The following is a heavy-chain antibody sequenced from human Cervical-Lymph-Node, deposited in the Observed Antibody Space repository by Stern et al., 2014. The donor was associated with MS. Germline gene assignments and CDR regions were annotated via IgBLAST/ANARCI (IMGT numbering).Heavy chain of an antibody. J-gene: IGHJ4*02. CDR2: INSDSCAT. Sequence: EVPLVESGGRLVQPGGSLRLSCVVSGFTFSHYGMVWVRLAPGKGPERVTFINSDSCATYCADSVKGRFTISRDNGQNSLFLQMDSLRAEDTAVYSCARGWTLGDSFAWGQGTLVTVSS. D-gene: IGHD3-16*01. V-gene: IGHV3-48*01. CDR3: ARGWTLGDSFA. CDR1: GFTFSHYG.